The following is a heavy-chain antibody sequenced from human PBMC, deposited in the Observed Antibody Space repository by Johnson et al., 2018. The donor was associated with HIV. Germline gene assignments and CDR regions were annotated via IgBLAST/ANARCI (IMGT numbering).Heavy chain of an antibody. J-gene: IGHJ3*02. V-gene: IGHV3-9*01. CDR3: AKGRYSSSWYLAGAFDI. Sequence: VQLVESGGGVVRPGGSLRLSCAASGFTFDDYAMHWVRQAPGKGLEWVSGISWNSGSIGYVDSVKGRFTISRDNAKNSLFLQVNSPRAEDTAVYHCAKGRYSSSWYLAGAFDIWGQGTMVTVSS. CDR1: GFTFDDYA. D-gene: IGHD6-13*01. CDR2: ISWNSGSI.